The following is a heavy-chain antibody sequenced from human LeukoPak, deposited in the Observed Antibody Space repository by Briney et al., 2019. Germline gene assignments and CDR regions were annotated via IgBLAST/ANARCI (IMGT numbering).Heavy chain of an antibody. Sequence: ASVRVSCKASGYTFTSYYMHWVRQAPGQGLEWMGIINPSGGSTSYAQKFQGRVTMTRDTSTSTVYMELSSLRSEDTAVYDCAREAVALPFDPWGQGTLVTVSS. CDR2: INPSGGST. J-gene: IGHJ5*02. D-gene: IGHD6-19*01. CDR3: AREAVALPFDP. V-gene: IGHV1-46*01. CDR1: GYTFTSYY.